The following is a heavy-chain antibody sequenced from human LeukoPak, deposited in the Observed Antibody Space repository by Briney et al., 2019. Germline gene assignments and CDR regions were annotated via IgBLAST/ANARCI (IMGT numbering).Heavy chain of an antibody. D-gene: IGHD3-10*01. CDR3: AKDSSLRGCTPFDL. Sequence: GGSLRLSRAASVFTFSSYAMSSVRQAPGKGLEWVSAISGSGGSTYYADSVKGRFTISRDNSKNTLYLQMNSLRAEDTAVYYCAKDSSLRGCTPFDLWGRGTLVTVSS. CDR2: ISGSGGST. J-gene: IGHJ2*01. CDR1: VFTFSSYA. V-gene: IGHV3-23*01.